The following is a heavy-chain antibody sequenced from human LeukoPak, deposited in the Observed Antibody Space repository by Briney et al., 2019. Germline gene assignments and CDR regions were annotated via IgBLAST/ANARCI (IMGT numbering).Heavy chain of an antibody. V-gene: IGHV4-38-2*02. D-gene: IGHD6-19*01. Sequence: SETLSLTCTVSGYSISSGYYWGWIRQPPGKGLEWIGSMYHSGSSYYNPSLKSRVTFSVDTSKNQFSLKLSSVTAADTAVYYCARKVSSGWVTGWFDPWGQGTLVTVSS. CDR1: GYSISSGYY. CDR3: ARKVSSGWVTGWFDP. J-gene: IGHJ5*02. CDR2: MYHSGSS.